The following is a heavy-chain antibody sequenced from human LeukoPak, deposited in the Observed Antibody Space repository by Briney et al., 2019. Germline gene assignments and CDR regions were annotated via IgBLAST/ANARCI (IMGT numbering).Heavy chain of an antibody. D-gene: IGHD4-23*01. CDR3: ARHVVGGVYYYYYMDV. CDR1: GGSISSSSYY. CDR2: IYYSGST. V-gene: IGHV4-39*01. J-gene: IGHJ6*03. Sequence: SETLSLTCTVSGGSISSSSYYWGWIRQPPGKGLEWIGSIYYSGSTYYKPSLKSRVTISVDTSKSQFSLKLSSVTAADTAVYYCARHVVGGVYYYYYMDVWGKGTTVTISS.